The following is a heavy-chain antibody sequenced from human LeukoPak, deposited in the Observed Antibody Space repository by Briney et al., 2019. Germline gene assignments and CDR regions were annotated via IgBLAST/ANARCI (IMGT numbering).Heavy chain of an antibody. V-gene: IGHV3-73*01. CDR1: GFDFSGFY. CDR3: TRQDCSGGSCSYVDY. Sequence: GGSLKLSCAASGFDFSGFYMHWVRQASGRGLERVGLIRSKPSSYTTVYAASVKGRFTISRDDSKNTAYLQMNTLKAEDTAVYYCTRQDCSGGSCSYVDYWGQGTLVTVSS. D-gene: IGHD2-15*01. J-gene: IGHJ4*02. CDR2: IRSKPSSYTT.